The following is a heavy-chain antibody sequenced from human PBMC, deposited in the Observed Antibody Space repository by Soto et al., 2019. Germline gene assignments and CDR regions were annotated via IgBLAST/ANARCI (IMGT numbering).Heavy chain of an antibody. J-gene: IGHJ6*02. CDR2: ISAYNGNT. CDR1: GYTFTSYG. Sequence: QVQLVQSGAEVKKPGASVKVSCKASGYTFTSYGISWVRQAPGQGLEWMGWISAYNGNTNYAQKLQGRVTMTTDTSTRPAYMGLRSLGSDDAAVYYCARAGIVVVVAATQYYSYGMDVWGQGTTVTVSS. V-gene: IGHV1-18*01. D-gene: IGHD2-15*01. CDR3: ARAGIVVVVAATQYYSYGMDV.